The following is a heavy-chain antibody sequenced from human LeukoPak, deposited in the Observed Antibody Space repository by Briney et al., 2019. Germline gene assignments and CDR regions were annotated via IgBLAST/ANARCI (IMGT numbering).Heavy chain of an antibody. J-gene: IGHJ3*02. CDR3: ARDWGYRRGGDAFDI. CDR2: ISGSGGST. CDR1: GFTFSSYA. Sequence: GGSLRLSCAASGFTFSSYAMSWVRQAPGKGLEWVSAISGSGGSTYYADSVKGRFTISRDNSKNTLYLQMNSLRAEDTAVYYCARDWGYRRGGDAFDIWGQGTMVTVSS. V-gene: IGHV3-23*01. D-gene: IGHD3-10*01.